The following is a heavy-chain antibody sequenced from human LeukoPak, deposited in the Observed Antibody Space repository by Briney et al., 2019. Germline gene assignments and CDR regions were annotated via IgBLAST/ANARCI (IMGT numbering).Heavy chain of an antibody. D-gene: IGHD6-13*01. J-gene: IGHJ4*02. CDR3: ARTQQLVFDY. CDR1: GFTFSSYA. Sequence: GGSLRLSCAASGFTFSSYAMSWVRQAPGKGLEWVANIKQDGSEKYYVDSVKGRFTISRDNAKNSLYLQMNSLRAEDTAVYYCARTQQLVFDYWGQGTLVTVSS. CDR2: IKQDGSEK. V-gene: IGHV3-7*01.